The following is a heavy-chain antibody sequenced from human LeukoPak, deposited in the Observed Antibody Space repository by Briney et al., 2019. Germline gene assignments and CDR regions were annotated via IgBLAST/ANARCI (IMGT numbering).Heavy chain of an antibody. CDR2: ISSSGSTI. CDR1: GFTFSSYE. D-gene: IGHD3-22*01. CDR3: ARVPPYYYDSSGYSEFHFDY. Sequence: QPGGSLRLSCAASGFTFSSYEMNWVRQAPGKGLEWVSYISSSGSTIYYADSVKGRFTIPRDNAKNSLYLQMNSLRAEDTAVYYCARVPPYYYDSSGYSEFHFDYWGQGTLVTVSS. V-gene: IGHV3-48*03. J-gene: IGHJ4*02.